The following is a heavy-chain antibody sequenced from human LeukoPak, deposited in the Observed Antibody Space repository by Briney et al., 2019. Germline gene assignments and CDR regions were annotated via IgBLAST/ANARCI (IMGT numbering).Heavy chain of an antibody. D-gene: IGHD2-15*01. CDR1: GFTFSSYS. J-gene: IGHJ5*01. V-gene: IGHV3-21*01. Sequence: PGGSLRLSCAASGFTFSSYSMNWVRQAPGKGPERVAAISSSSRDIFYADSVKGRFSISRDNTQNSLSLQMSSLKAEDTAVYYCARRLLSRHLVMVVPTRFDSWGQGTLVTVSS. CDR2: ISSSSRDI. CDR3: ARRLLSRHLVMVVPTRFDS.